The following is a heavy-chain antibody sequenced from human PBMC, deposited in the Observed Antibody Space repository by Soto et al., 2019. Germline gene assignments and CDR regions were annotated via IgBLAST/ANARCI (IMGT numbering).Heavy chain of an antibody. Sequence: QVQLVQSGAEVNKPGSSVQVSCKASGGTFSSYAISWVRQAPGHGLEWMGWIIPIFGTANYAQKFQRRDTLTADKYTRTAYMELSRLRAEDTVVYYCARGGYDSSGYLIGAFDLWGPGTMVTVSS. CDR1: GGTFSSYA. CDR3: ARGGYDSSGYLIGAFDL. J-gene: IGHJ3*01. V-gene: IGHV1-69*06. D-gene: IGHD3-22*01. CDR2: IIPIFGTA.